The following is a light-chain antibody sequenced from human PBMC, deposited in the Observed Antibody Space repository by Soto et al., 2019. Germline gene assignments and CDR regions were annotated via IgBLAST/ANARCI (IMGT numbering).Light chain of an antibody. CDR2: RND. CDR3: AVWDSSLNGVA. V-gene: IGLV1-47*01. J-gene: IGLJ2*01. Sequence: QSVLTQTPSASGTPGQRVTISCSGSNSNMGRNYVYWYQQVPGTAPKLLMYRNDVRPSGVPDRITGSKSGTSASLAISGLRSEDEADYYRAVWDSSLNGVAFGGGTKLTVL. CDR1: NSNMGRNY.